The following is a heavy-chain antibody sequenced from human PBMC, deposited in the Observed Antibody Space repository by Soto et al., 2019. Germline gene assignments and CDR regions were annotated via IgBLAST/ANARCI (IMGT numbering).Heavy chain of an antibody. D-gene: IGHD3-10*01. CDR2: ISSSSSYT. CDR1: VFTFSEYY. CDR3: ARERGYFDY. Sequence: SLRLSSSASVFTFSEYYMSWIRQAPGKGLEWVSYISSSSSYTNYADSVKGRFTISRDNAKNSLYLQMNSLRAEDTAVYYCARERGYFDYWGQGTLVTVSS. V-gene: IGHV3-11*06. J-gene: IGHJ4*02.